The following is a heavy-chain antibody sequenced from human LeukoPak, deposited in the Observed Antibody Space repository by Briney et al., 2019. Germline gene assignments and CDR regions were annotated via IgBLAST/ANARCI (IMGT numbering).Heavy chain of an antibody. D-gene: IGHD3-3*01. J-gene: IGHJ4*02. CDR3: ARDASALH. V-gene: IGHV3-7*01. CDR1: GFTFSSYW. Sequence: GGSLRLSCAASGFTFSSYWMSWVRQAPGKGLEWVANIKQDGSEKYYVDSVKGRFTISRDNAKSSLSLQMNSLRVDDTAVYYCARDASALHWGQGARVTVSS. CDR2: IKQDGSEK.